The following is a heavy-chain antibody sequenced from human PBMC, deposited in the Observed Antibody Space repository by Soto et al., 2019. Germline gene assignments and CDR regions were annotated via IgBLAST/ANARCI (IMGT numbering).Heavy chain of an antibody. V-gene: IGHV3-30*18. D-gene: IGHD3-22*01. Sequence: QGPLVESGGGVVQPGRSLRLSCAASGFTFSIYGIHWVRQAPGKGLEWLAVISYDGANKNYADSVKGRFTISRDNSKKTLYLQMNSLRAEDTAVYYCAKDTYYHDSSGYYVFDYWGQGTLVTVSS. CDR2: ISYDGANK. CDR1: GFTFSIYG. CDR3: AKDTYYHDSSGYYVFDY. J-gene: IGHJ4*02.